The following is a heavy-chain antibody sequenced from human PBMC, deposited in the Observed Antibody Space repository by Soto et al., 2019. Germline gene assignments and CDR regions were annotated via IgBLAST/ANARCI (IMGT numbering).Heavy chain of an antibody. V-gene: IGHV4-59*01. J-gene: IGHJ4*02. D-gene: IGHD2-15*01. CDR3: ARARSHFDY. CDR2: IYYSGST. CDR1: GGSISSYY. Sequence: SETLSLTCTVSGGSISSYYWSWIRQPPGKGLEWIGYIYYSGSTNYNPSLKSRVTISVDTSKNQFSLKLSSVTAADTAVYYCARARSHFDYWGQGTLVTVSS.